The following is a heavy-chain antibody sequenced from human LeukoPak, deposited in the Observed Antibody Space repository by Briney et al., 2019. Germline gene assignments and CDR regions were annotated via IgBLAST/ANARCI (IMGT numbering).Heavy chain of an antibody. CDR1: GGSISSYY. V-gene: IGHV4-4*09. Sequence: SETLSLTCTVPGGSISSYYWSWIRQPPGKGLEWIGYIYTSGSTNYNPSLKSRVTISVDTSKNQFSLKLSSVTAADTAVYYCARHGLERNPHYMDVWGKGTTVTVSS. CDR2: IYTSGST. D-gene: IGHD1-14*01. CDR3: ARHGLERNPHYMDV. J-gene: IGHJ6*03.